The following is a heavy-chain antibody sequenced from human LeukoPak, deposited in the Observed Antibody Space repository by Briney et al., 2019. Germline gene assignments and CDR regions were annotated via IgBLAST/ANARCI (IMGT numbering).Heavy chain of an antibody. CDR1: GFTFSSYG. D-gene: IGHD6-13*01. Sequence: GGSLRLSCAASGFTFSSYGMHWVRQAPGKGLEWVAVISYDGSNEYYADSVKGRFTISRDNSKNPLYLQMNSLRAEDTAVYYCAKDKGPIAAAHYYYGMDVWGKGTTVTVSS. CDR3: AKDKGPIAAAHYYYGMDV. V-gene: IGHV3-30*18. CDR2: ISYDGSNE. J-gene: IGHJ6*04.